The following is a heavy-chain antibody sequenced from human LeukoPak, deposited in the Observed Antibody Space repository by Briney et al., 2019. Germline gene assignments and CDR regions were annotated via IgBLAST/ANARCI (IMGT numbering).Heavy chain of an antibody. D-gene: IGHD3-16*01. CDR1: GYTLTSYW. Sequence: GESLKISCKGSGYTLTSYWIGWVRQMPGKGLEWMGIIYPGDSNTKYSSSLQGQVTISADKSISTAYLQWSSLKASDTAMYYCARRGYYDTSAFDIWGQGTMVTVSS. CDR3: ARRGYYDTSAFDI. J-gene: IGHJ3*02. V-gene: IGHV5-51*01. CDR2: IYPGDSNT.